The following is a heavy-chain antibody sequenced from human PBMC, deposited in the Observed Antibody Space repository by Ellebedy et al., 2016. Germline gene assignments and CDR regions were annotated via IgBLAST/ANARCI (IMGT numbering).Heavy chain of an antibody. CDR3: AHVRWERAFYYFDY. Sequence: SGPTLVKPPQTLTLTCTFSGFSLSTSGVGVGWIRQPQGKALEWLALIYWDDDKRYSPSLKSRLTITKDTSKNQVVLTMTNMNPVDTAAYYCAHVRWERAFYYFDYWGQGALVTVSS. CDR1: GFSLSTSGVG. J-gene: IGHJ4*02. D-gene: IGHD1-26*01. V-gene: IGHV2-5*02. CDR2: IYWDDDK.